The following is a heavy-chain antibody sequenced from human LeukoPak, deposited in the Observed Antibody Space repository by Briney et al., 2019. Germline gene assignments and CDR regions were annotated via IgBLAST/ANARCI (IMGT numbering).Heavy chain of an antibody. Sequence: PSETLSLTCAVSGYSISSGYYWIWIRQPPGKGLEWIGSLYHSDSIYYNPSLESRATMSVDTSKNQFSLKLSFVTAADTAVYYCARQHDSYHYYYVDVWGTGTTVTV. CDR3: ARQHDSYHYYYVDV. D-gene: IGHD6-13*01. CDR2: LYHSDSI. V-gene: IGHV4-38-2*01. J-gene: IGHJ6*03. CDR1: GYSISSGYY.